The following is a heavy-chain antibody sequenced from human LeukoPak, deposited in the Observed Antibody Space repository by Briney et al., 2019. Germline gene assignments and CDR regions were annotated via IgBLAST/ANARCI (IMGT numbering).Heavy chain of an antibody. D-gene: IGHD6-19*01. Sequence: GGSLRLSCEASGFTFSSYAMGWVRQAPVRGLEWVAIVTNNGGATSYADSVKGRFTISRDNSKNTLYLQMNSLRAEDTAVYYCARDRAVAGGFDYWGQGTLVT. CDR1: GFTFSSYA. V-gene: IGHV3-23*01. CDR2: VTNNGGAT. J-gene: IGHJ4*02. CDR3: ARDRAVAGGFDY.